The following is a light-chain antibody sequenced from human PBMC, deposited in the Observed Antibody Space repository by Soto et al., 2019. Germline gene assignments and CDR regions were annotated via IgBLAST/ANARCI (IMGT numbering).Light chain of an antibody. CDR1: QTVHGN. J-gene: IGKJ4*01. CDR3: HQYDGWPT. Sequence: EIVMTQSPATLSVSPGERATLSCRASQTVHGNLAWYQQKPGQAPRLLIYGTSTRATGIAARFSGSGSGTDFTLTISSLQPEEFAIYYCHQYDGWPTFGGGTKVDSK. V-gene: IGKV3-15*01. CDR2: GTS.